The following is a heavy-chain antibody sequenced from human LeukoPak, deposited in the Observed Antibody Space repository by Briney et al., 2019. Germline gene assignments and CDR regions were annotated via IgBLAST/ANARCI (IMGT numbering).Heavy chain of an antibody. J-gene: IGHJ4*02. V-gene: IGHV3-33*01. CDR2: IWYDGSNK. CDR1: GLTFSSYG. CDR3: ARDLDYDSSGYYGY. Sequence: GGSLRLSCAASGLTFSSYGMHWVRQAPGKGLEWVAVIWYDGSNKYYADSVKGRFTISRDNSENTLYLQMNSLRAEDTAVYYCARDLDYDSSGYYGYWGQGTLVTVSS. D-gene: IGHD3-22*01.